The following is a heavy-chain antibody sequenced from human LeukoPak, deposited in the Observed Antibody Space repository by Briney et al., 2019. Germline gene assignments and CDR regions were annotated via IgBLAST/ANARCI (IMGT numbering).Heavy chain of an antibody. CDR1: GFTFSDYY. CDR2: ISSSGSTI. J-gene: IGHJ4*02. CDR3: ARGDPAYYDGSGYSFDY. D-gene: IGHD3-22*01. V-gene: IGHV3-11*01. Sequence: GGSLRLSCAASGFTFSDYYMSWIRQAPGKGLEWVSYISSSGSTIYYADTVKGRFTISRDNSKNTLYLQMNSLRAEDTAVYYCARGDPAYYDGSGYSFDYWGQGTLVTVSS.